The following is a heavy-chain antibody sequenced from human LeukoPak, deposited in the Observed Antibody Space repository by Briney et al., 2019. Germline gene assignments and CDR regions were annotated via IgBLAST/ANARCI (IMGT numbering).Heavy chain of an antibody. V-gene: IGHV1-8*01. Sequence: ASVKVSCKASGYTFTSYAINWVRQATGQGLEWMGWMNPNSGNTGYAQKFQGRVTMTRNTSISTAYVELSSLRSEDTAVYYCARAPGYSNATPFDYWGQGTLVTVSS. CDR3: ARAPGYSNATPFDY. J-gene: IGHJ4*02. CDR2: MNPNSGNT. CDR1: GYTFTSYA. D-gene: IGHD6-13*01.